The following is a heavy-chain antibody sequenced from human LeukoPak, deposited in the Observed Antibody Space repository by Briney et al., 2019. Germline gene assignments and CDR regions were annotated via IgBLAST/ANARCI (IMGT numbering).Heavy chain of an antibody. CDR2: IYTSGST. CDR3: ARAGTDIVVVPAAQYYYMDV. D-gene: IGHD2-2*01. V-gene: IGHV4-4*07. Sequence: SETLSLTCTVSGGSISSYYWSWIRQPAGKGLEWIGRIYTSGSTNYNPSLKSRVTMSVDTSKNQFSLKLSSVTAADTAVYYCARAGTDIVVVPAAQYYYMDVWGKGTTVTVSS. CDR1: GGSISSYY. J-gene: IGHJ6*03.